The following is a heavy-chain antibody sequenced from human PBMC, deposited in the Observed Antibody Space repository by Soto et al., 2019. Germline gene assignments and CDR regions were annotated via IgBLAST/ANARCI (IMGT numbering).Heavy chain of an antibody. CDR1: GFTFSSYG. Sequence: PGGSLRLSCAASGFTFSSYGMHWVRQAPGKGLEWVAVISYDGSNKYYADSVKGRFTISRDNSKNTLYLQMNSLRAEDTAVYYCAKDRSCFFCSSSWYVRGMDVWGKGTTVTVSS. CDR2: ISYDGSNK. D-gene: IGHD6-13*01. J-gene: IGHJ6*04. V-gene: IGHV3-30*18. CDR3: AKDRSCFFCSSSWYVRGMDV.